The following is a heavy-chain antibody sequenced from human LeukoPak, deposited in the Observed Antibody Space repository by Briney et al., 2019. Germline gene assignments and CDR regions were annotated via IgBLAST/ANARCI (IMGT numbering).Heavy chain of an antibody. CDR1: GFTFNSYA. V-gene: IGHV3-30*18. Sequence: GGSLRLSCAASGFTFNSYAMSWVRQAPGKRLEWVAVISYEGSAQYYADSVKGRFTISRDNSKNTLYLQMNSLRAEDTAEYYCAKETTAHNSRTLDYWGQGTLVTVSS. CDR3: AKETTAHNSRTLDY. J-gene: IGHJ4*02. D-gene: IGHD6-13*01. CDR2: ISYEGSAQ.